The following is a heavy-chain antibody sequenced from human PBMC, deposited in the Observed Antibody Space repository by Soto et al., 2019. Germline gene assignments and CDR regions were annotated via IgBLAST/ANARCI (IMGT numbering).Heavy chain of an antibody. CDR1: GDTLSTHG. CDR3: AAGDSSDTGDH. Sequence: QVQLVQSGAEVKKPGSSVKVSCKASGDTLSTHGISWVRQAPGQGLEWMGGTIPIIGTTDYAEKFQGRVTITADESTTTSYMELSSLSPDDTAVYYCAAGDSSDTGDHGGQGTLVTVSS. J-gene: IGHJ4*02. V-gene: IGHV1-69*01. CDR2: TIPIIGTT. D-gene: IGHD5-18*01.